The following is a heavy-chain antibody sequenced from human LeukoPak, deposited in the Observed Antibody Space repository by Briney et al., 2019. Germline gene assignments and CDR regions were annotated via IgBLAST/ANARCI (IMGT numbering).Heavy chain of an antibody. CDR1: GFTFDDYG. CDR3: ARDLGYVTEGGFDY. Sequence: GGSLRLSCAAPGFTFDDYGMSWVRQAPGKGLEWVSGINWNGGSTGYADSVKGRFTISRDNAKNSLYLQMNSLRAEDTALYYCARDLGYVTEGGFDYWGQGTLVTVSS. CDR2: INWNGGST. D-gene: IGHD2-2*01. V-gene: IGHV3-20*04. J-gene: IGHJ4*02.